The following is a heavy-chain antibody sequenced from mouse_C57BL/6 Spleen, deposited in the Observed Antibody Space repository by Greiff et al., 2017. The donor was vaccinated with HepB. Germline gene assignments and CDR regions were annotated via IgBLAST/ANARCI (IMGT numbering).Heavy chain of an antibody. CDR3: TRSGGNYGGVHYFDY. CDR2: IDPETGGT. D-gene: IGHD2-1*01. J-gene: IGHJ2*01. CDR1: GYTFTDYE. V-gene: IGHV1-15*01. Sequence: QVQLQQSGAELVRPGASVTLSCKASGYTFTDYEMHWVKQTPVHGLEWIGAIDPETGGTAYNQKFKGKAILTADKSSSTAYMELRSLTSEDSAVYYCTRSGGNYGGVHYFDYWGQGTTLTVSS.